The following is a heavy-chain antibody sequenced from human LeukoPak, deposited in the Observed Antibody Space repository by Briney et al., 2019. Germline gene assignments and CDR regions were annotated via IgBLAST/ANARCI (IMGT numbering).Heavy chain of an antibody. V-gene: IGHV1-24*01. D-gene: IGHD6-13*01. CDR3: ATVLIAAAAPFDY. Sequence: ASVKVSCKASGYTFTGYYMHWVRQAPGQGLEWMGGFDPEDGETIYAQKFQGRVTMTEDTSTDTAYMELSSLRSEDTAVYYCATVLIAAAAPFDYWGQGTLVTVSS. CDR2: FDPEDGET. CDR1: GYTFTGYY. J-gene: IGHJ4*02.